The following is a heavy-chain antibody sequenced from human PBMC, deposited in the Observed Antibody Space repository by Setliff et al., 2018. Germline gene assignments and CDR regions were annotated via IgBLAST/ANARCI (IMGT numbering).Heavy chain of an antibody. CDR3: ARSGPYGMGVGNSGWYYRDY. CDR2: IIPIFGTA. CDR1: GGTFSSYA. V-gene: IGHV1-69*13. J-gene: IGHJ4*02. Sequence: ASVKVSCKASGGTFSSYAISWVRQAPGQGLEWMGGIIPIFGTANYAQKFQGRVTITADESTSTAYMELSSLRSEDTAVYYCARSGPYGMGVGNSGWYYRDYWGQGTLVTVSS. D-gene: IGHD6-19*01.